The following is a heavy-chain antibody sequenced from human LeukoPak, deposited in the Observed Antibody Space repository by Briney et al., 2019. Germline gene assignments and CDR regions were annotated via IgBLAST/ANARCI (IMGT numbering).Heavy chain of an antibody. CDR3: AKDNRRHYTSGPNPDSLH. D-gene: IGHD6-19*01. Sequence: GGSLRLSCAGSGFIFNNYAMHWVRQPPGKGLEWVSGISWNSGTIDHADSVRGRFTISRDNAKNSLYLQMDSLRVEDTAFYYCAKDNRRHYTSGPNPDSLHWGQGALVTVSS. CDR2: ISWNSGTI. CDR1: GFIFNNYA. J-gene: IGHJ4*02. V-gene: IGHV3-9*01.